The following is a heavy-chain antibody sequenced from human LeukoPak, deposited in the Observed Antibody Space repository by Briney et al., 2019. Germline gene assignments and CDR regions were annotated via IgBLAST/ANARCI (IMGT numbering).Heavy chain of an antibody. J-gene: IGHJ4*02. D-gene: IGHD3-3*01. CDR1: GYTFTSYG. CDR3: ARDPGAGDYDFWSGNFDY. V-gene: IGHV1-18*01. CDR2: ISAYNGNT. Sequence: GASVKVSCKASGYTFTSYGISWVRQAPGQGPEWMGWISAYNGNTNYAQKLQGRVTMTTDTSTSTAYMELRSLRSDDTAVYYCARDPGAGDYDFWSGNFDYWGQGTPVTVSS.